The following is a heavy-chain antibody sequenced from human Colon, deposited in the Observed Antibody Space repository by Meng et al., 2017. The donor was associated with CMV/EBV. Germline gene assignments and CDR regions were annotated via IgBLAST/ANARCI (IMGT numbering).Heavy chain of an antibody. CDR2: IRHSGSTSY. J-gene: IGHJ4*02. CDR1: DRTVRRYS. CDR3: AGGSYQAWELLQY. Sequence: QGLRQQCRARLLKPSSTIDLTCAVYDRTVRRYSWHWMLHPPGRGLEWIGEIRHSGSTSYSYNSYLKSRVTISIDTSKNQFSLELTSVTAADTSVYYCAGGSYQAWELLQYWGQGTLVTVSS. D-gene: IGHD1-26*01. V-gene: IGHV4-34*08.